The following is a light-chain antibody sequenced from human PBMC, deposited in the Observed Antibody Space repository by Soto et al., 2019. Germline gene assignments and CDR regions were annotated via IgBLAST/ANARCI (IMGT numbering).Light chain of an antibody. Sequence: QLVLTQSPSASASLGASVKLTCTLSSGHSNYAIAWHQQQPEKGPRYLMKLNSDGSHSKGDGIPDRFSGSSSGAERYRTISSLQSEDEADYYCQTWGTGLWVFGGGTKLTVL. CDR1: SGHSNYA. CDR3: QTWGTGLWV. J-gene: IGLJ3*02. V-gene: IGLV4-69*01. CDR2: LNSDGSH.